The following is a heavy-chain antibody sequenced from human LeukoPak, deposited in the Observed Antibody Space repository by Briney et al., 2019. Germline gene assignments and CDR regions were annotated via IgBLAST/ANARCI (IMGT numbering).Heavy chain of an antibody. CDR2: IYHSGRT. V-gene: IGHV4-4*02. Sequence: SETLSLTCAVSGGSISSSNWWSWVRQPPGEGLEWIGEIYHSGRTNYNPSLKSRVTISVDKSKNQFSLKLSSVTAADTAVYYCASGDYYGSGSHWWFDPWGQGTLVTVSS. CDR1: GGSISSSNW. CDR3: ASGDYYGSGSHWWFDP. D-gene: IGHD3-10*01. J-gene: IGHJ5*02.